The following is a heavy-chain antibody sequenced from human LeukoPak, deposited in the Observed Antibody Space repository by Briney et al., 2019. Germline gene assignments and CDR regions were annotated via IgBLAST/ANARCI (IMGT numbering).Heavy chain of an antibody. V-gene: IGHV3-30*04. CDR1: GFTFSSYA. J-gene: IGHJ5*02. Sequence: PGGSLRLSCATSGFTFSSYAMHWFRQAPGKGLEWVAVISYDGRNKYYADFVKGRFTISRDNAKNSLYLQMNSLRAEDTAVYYCAGGGQWLVLMFDPWGQGTLVTVSS. D-gene: IGHD6-19*01. CDR3: AGGGQWLVLMFDP. CDR2: ISYDGRNK.